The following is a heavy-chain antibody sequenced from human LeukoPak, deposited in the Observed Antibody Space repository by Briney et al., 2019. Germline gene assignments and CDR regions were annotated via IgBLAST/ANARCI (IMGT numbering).Heavy chain of an antibody. Sequence: GGSLRLSCSASGFIFSSYAMHWVRQAPGKGLEYVSGISSNGGSTYYADSVKGRLTISRDNSKNILYLQMSSLRGEDTAVYYCVKGYCSSTSCYAFDYWGQGTLVTVSS. J-gene: IGHJ4*02. CDR1: GFIFSSYA. CDR2: ISSNGGST. D-gene: IGHD2-2*01. CDR3: VKGYCSSTSCYAFDY. V-gene: IGHV3-64D*09.